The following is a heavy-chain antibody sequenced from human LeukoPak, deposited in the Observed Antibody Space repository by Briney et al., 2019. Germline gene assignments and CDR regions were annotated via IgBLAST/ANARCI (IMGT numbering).Heavy chain of an antibody. CDR3: ARDLGQYYDTSDNWFDP. D-gene: IGHD3-22*01. CDR1: GFTFSNYW. J-gene: IGHJ5*02. CDR2: INSDGINT. Sequence: HSGGSLRLSCAASGFTFSNYWMHWVRQAPGKGLVWVSRINSDGINTSYADSVKGRFTISRDNAKNTLNLQMHSLRAEDTAVYYCARDLGQYYDTSDNWFDPWGQGTLVTVSS. V-gene: IGHV3-74*01.